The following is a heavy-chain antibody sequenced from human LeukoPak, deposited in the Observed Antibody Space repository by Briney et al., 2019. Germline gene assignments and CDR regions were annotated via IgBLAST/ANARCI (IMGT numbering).Heavy chain of an antibody. Sequence: PGGSLRLSCAASGFTFSSYWVHWVRHAPGKGLVWVSRINSDGSSTSYADSVKGRFTISRDNAKNTLYLQMNSLRAEDTAVYYCARDGDIVVVVDAFDIWGQGTMVTVSS. CDR3: ARDGDIVVVVDAFDI. V-gene: IGHV3-74*01. CDR1: GFTFSSYW. J-gene: IGHJ3*02. CDR2: INSDGSST. D-gene: IGHD2-15*01.